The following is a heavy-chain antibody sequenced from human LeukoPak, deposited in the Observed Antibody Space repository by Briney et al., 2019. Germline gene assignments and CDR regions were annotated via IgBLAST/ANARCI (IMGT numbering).Heavy chain of an antibody. CDR3: ARHSGTYMDY. D-gene: IGHD1-26*01. V-gene: IGHV4-59*08. J-gene: IGHJ4*02. CDR2: IYYSGRT. CDR1: DGSISGSY. Sequence: SETLSLTCTVSDGSISGSYWNWIRQPPGKGLEWIGNIYYSGRTNYIPSLKSRVTISVDTSKNQVSLKLTSVTAADTAVYYCARHSGTYMDYWGQGTLVTVSS.